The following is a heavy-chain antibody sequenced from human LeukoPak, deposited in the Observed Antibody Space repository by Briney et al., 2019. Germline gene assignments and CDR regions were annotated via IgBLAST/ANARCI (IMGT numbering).Heavy chain of an antibody. Sequence: GGSLRLSCAASRVTFSSYAMSWVPQTPEKGLEWVSAISGSGGRTYYADSEKGRLTISRVHSKNTLYLQMNSLRAEDTAVYYCAKDSDWAFDYWGQGTLVTVSS. CDR3: AKDSDWAFDY. V-gene: IGHV3-23*01. CDR1: RVTFSSYA. D-gene: IGHD3/OR15-3a*01. J-gene: IGHJ4*02. CDR2: ISGSGGRT.